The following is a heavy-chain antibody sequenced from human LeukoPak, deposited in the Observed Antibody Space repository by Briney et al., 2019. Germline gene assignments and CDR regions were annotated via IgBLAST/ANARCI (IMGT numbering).Heavy chain of an antibody. CDR1: GYTFTSYA. D-gene: IGHD6-19*01. Sequence: ASVKVSCKASGYTFTSYAMHWVRQAPGQRLEWMGWINACNGNTKYSQRFQGRVTITRDTSASTAYMELSSLRSEDTAVYYCARSNSGWDAFDVWGQGTMVTVSS. CDR2: INACNGNT. J-gene: IGHJ3*01. CDR3: ARSNSGWDAFDV. V-gene: IGHV1-3*01.